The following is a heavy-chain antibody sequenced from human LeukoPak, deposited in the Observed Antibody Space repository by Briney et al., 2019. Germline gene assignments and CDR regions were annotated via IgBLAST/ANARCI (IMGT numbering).Heavy chain of an antibody. CDR2: IYSGGST. V-gene: IGHV3-53*01. CDR1: GFTVSSNY. CDR3: ARQIPRAYYFDY. Sequence: AGGSLRLSCAASGFTVSSNYMSWVRQAPGKGLEWVSVIYSGGSTYYADSVKGRFTISRDNSKNTLYLQMNSLRAEDTAVYYCARQIPRAYYFDYWGQGTLVTVSS. J-gene: IGHJ4*02.